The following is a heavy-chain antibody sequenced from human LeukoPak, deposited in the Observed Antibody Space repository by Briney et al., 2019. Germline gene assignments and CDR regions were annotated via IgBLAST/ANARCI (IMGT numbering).Heavy chain of an antibody. CDR1: GGSISSGDYY. J-gene: IGHJ3*02. CDR2: IYYSGST. CDR3: ARLFSWNGPSETEIEEEAGAFDI. Sequence: PSETLSLTCTVSGGSISSGDYYWSWIRQPPGKGLEWIGSIYYSGSTYYNPSLKSRVTISVDTSKNQFSLKLRSVTAADTAVYYCARLFSWNGPSETEIEEEAGAFDIWGQGTMVTVSS. D-gene: IGHD3-3*01. V-gene: IGHV4-39*07.